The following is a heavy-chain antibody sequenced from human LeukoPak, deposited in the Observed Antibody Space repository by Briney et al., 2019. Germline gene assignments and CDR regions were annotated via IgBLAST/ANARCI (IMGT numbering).Heavy chain of an antibody. CDR2: ISSSSSYI. Sequence: GGSLRLSCAASGFTFSSYSMNWIRQAPGKGLEWVSSISSSSSYIYYADSVKGRFTISRDNAKNSLYLQMNSLRAEDTAVYYCASPYSSRWYELCYWGQGTLVTVSS. CDR3: ASPYSSRWYELCY. D-gene: IGHD6-13*01. J-gene: IGHJ4*02. CDR1: GFTFSSYS. V-gene: IGHV3-21*01.